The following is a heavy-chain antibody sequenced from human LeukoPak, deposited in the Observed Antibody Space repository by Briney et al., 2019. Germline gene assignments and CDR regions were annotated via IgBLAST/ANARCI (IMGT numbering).Heavy chain of an antibody. CDR3: AKDHKALSGYIDY. D-gene: IGHD5-12*01. CDR2: ISGRGGST. J-gene: IGHJ4*02. V-gene: IGHV3-23*01. Sequence: GGSPRLSCAASGFTFSSYAMSWVRQAPGKGLEWVSAISGRGGSTYYADSVKGRFTISRDNSKNTLYLQMNSLRAEDTAVYYCAKDHKALSGYIDYWGQGTLVTVSS. CDR1: GFTFSSYA.